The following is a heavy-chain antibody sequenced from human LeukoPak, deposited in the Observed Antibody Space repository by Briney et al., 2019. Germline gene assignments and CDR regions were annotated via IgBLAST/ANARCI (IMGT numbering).Heavy chain of an antibody. Sequence: SETLSLTCAVYGGSFSGYYWSWIRQPPGKGLEWIGEINHSGSTNYNPSLKSRVTISVDTSKNQFSLKLSAVTAADTAVYYCARGRRHYYNYYGMDVWGQGTTVTVSS. CDR1: GGSFSGYY. V-gene: IGHV4-34*01. CDR3: ARGRRHYYNYYGMDV. CDR2: INHSGST. J-gene: IGHJ6*02.